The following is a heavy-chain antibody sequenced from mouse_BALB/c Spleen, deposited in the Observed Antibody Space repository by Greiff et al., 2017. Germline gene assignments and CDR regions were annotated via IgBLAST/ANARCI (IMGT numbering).Heavy chain of an antibody. CDR2: ISYSGST. V-gene: IGHV3-2*02. J-gene: IGHJ1*01. CDR1: GYSITSDYA. CDR3: AREGYDRYFDV. D-gene: IGHD2-2*01. Sequence: EVKLVESGPGLVKPSQSLSLTCTVTGYSITSDYAWNWIRQFPGNQLEWMGYISYSGSTSYNPSLKSRISITRDTSKNQFFLQLNSVTTEDTATYYCAREGYDRYFDVWGAGTTVTVSS.